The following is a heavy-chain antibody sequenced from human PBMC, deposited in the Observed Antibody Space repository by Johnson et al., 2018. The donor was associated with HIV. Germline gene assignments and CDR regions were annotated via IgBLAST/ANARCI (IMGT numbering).Heavy chain of an antibody. D-gene: IGHD1-26*01. J-gene: IGHJ3*02. CDR1: GFTFSSYA. Sequence: QVQLVESGGGVVQPGRSLRLSCAASGFTFSSYAMHWVRQAPGNGREWVAVISYEGSNKDYAHTVKGRFTISSDNAKKSLYLQMNSLRAEDTAVYYCARDLGGSYSGLDAFDIWGQGTMVTVSS. V-gene: IGHV3-30*04. CDR2: ISYEGSNK. CDR3: ARDLGGSYSGLDAFDI.